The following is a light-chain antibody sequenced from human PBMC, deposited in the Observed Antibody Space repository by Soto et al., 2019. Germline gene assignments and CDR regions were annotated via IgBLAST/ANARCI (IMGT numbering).Light chain of an antibody. CDR3: QQYGSSRWT. J-gene: IGKJ1*01. Sequence: EIVLPQSPGTLSLSPGERATLSCRASQSVSSIYLAWYQQKPGQAPRLLIYGASSRATGIPDRFSGSGSGTDFTLTISRLEPEDFAVYYCQQYGSSRWTFGQGTKV. CDR2: GAS. CDR1: QSVSSIY. V-gene: IGKV3-20*01.